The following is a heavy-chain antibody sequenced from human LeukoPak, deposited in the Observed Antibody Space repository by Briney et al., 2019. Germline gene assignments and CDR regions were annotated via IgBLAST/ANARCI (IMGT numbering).Heavy chain of an antibody. CDR2: INPNSGGT. Sequence: GASVKVSCKASGYTFTGYYLYWVRQAPGQGLEWMGRINPNSGGTNYAQKFQGRVTMTRDTSISTAYMKLSSLRSDDTAVFYCARRIAAAGHFDYWGQGTLVTVSS. V-gene: IGHV1-2*06. CDR1: GYTFTGYY. CDR3: ARRIAAAGHFDY. J-gene: IGHJ4*02. D-gene: IGHD6-13*01.